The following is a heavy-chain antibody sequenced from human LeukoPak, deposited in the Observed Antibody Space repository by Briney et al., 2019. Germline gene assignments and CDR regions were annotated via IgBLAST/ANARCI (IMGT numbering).Heavy chain of an antibody. CDR2: INHSGST. CDR1: GGSFSGYY. J-gene: IGHJ4*02. CDR3: ARGRRVAVAGLDY. D-gene: IGHD6-19*01. Sequence: SETLSLTCAVYGGSFSGYYWSWISQPPGKGLEWIGEINHSGSTNYNPSLKSRVTISVDTSKNQFSLKLSSVTAADTAVYYCARGRRVAVAGLDYWGQGTLVTVSS. V-gene: IGHV4-34*01.